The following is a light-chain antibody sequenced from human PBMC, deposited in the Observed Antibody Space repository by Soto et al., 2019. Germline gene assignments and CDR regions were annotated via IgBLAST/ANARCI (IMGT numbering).Light chain of an antibody. CDR3: QQYGSSPPT. V-gene: IGKV3-20*01. J-gene: IGKJ1*01. CDR2: GAS. CDR1: QSVSTNY. Sequence: EIVLTQSPGTLSLSPGERATLSCRASQSVSTNYLAWYQRKPGQAPRLLIYGASSRATDIPDRFSGSGSGTDFTLTITRQEPEDFAVYYCQQYGSSPPTFGQGTKVEIQ.